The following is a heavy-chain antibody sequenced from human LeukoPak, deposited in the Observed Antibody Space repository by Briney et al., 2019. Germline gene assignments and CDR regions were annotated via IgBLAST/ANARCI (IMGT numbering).Heavy chain of an antibody. Sequence: ASVKVSCKASGYTFTSYGIIWVRQAPGQGLEWMGWISAYNGNTNYAQKLQGRVTMTTDTSTSTAYLERRSLRSDDTAVYYCAIMPTSSSSYLRYYFDYWGQGTLVTVSS. V-gene: IGHV1-18*01. CDR1: GYTFTSYG. D-gene: IGHD6-13*01. CDR3: AIMPTSSSSYLRYYFDY. J-gene: IGHJ4*02. CDR2: ISAYNGNT.